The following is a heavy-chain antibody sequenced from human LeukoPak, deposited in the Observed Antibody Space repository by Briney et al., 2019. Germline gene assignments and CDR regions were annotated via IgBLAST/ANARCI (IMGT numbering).Heavy chain of an antibody. V-gene: IGHV3-11*03. Sequence: PGGSLRLSCAASGFTFSDYYMSWIRQARGKGLEWVSYIRSSSSYTNYADSVKGRFTISRDNAKNSLYLQMNSLRAEDTAVYYCARGSAVVGGGGPLFDYWGQGTLVAVSS. CDR2: IRSSSSYT. D-gene: IGHD4-23*01. CDR1: GFTFSDYY. J-gene: IGHJ4*02. CDR3: ARGSAVVGGGGPLFDY.